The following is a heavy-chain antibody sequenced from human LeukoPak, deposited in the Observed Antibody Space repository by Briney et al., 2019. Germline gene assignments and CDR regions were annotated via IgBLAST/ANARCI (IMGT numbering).Heavy chain of an antibody. CDR1: GFTFSDSY. Sequence: GGSLRLSCAAFGFTFSDSYMNWIRQAPGKGLEWVSQISSSGDNTYYADAVKGRFTISRDNAKNSLSLQMNSLRAEDTAVYYCARGRVGFGGRSPADFDFWGQGTLVTVSS. J-gene: IGHJ4*02. CDR2: ISSSGDNT. D-gene: IGHD6-19*01. CDR3: ARGRVGFGGRSPADFDF. V-gene: IGHV3-11*01.